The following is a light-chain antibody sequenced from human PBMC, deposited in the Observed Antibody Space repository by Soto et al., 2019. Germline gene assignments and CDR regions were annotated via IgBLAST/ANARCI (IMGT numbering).Light chain of an antibody. J-gene: IGLJ1*01. Sequence: QSVLTQSPAASASLGASVKLTCTLSSGQRKYAIAWHQQKPEKGPRYLMRVNSDGSHIRGDGIPDRFPGSSSGTERYLTISSLQSEDEADYYCQTWGTGIQVFGTGTKLTVL. V-gene: IGLV4-69*01. CDR3: QTWGTGIQV. CDR1: SGQRKYA. CDR2: VNSDGSH.